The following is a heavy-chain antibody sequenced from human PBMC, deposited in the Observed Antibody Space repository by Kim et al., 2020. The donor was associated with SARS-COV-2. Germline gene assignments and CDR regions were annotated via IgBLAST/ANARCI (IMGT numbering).Heavy chain of an antibody. J-gene: IGHJ5*02. CDR2: IYYSGST. Sequence: SETLSLTCTVSGGSISSYYWSWIRQPPGKGLEWIGYIYYSGSTNYNPSLKSRVTISVDTSKNQFSLKLSSVTAADTAVYYCARVPPTNSSHHPKGWFDPWGQGTLVTVSS. V-gene: IGHV4-59*13. CDR3: ARVPPTNSSHHPKGWFDP. CDR1: GGSISSYY. D-gene: IGHD6-19*01.